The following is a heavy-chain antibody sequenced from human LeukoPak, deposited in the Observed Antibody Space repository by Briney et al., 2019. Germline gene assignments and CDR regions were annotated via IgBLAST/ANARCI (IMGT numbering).Heavy chain of an antibody. CDR2: FDPEDGET. V-gene: IGHV1-24*01. D-gene: IGHD3-10*01. CDR3: ARIDYGSGSFGY. Sequence: ASVKVSCKVSGYTLTELSMHWVRQAPGKGLEWMGGFDPEDGETIYAQKFQGRVTIARDTSASTAYMELSSLRSEDTAVYYCARIDYGSGSFGYWGQGTLVTVSS. CDR1: GYTLTELS. J-gene: IGHJ4*02.